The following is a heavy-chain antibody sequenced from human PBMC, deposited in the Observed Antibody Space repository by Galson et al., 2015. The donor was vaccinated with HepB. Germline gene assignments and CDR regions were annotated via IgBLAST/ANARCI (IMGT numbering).Heavy chain of an antibody. Sequence: SETLSLTCAVSGYSISSGYYWGWIRQPPGKGLEWIGTIYHSGTTYYNPSLKSRVTISVDTSKNQFSLKMSSVTAADTAVYYCASKGLVSFIDYWGQGILVTVSS. CDR2: IYHSGTT. CDR3: ASKGLVSFIDY. J-gene: IGHJ4*02. CDR1: GYSISSGYY. D-gene: IGHD6-6*01. V-gene: IGHV4-38-2*01.